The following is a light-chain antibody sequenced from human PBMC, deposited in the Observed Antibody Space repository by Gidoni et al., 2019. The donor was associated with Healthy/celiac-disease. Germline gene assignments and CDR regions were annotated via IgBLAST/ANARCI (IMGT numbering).Light chain of an antibody. CDR2: GAS. CDR1: QSVSSN. CDR3: QQYNNWPPAMYT. J-gene: IGKJ2*01. V-gene: IGKV3-15*01. Sequence: EIVMTQSPATLSVSPGERATLPCRASQSVSSNLPWYQQKPCQAPRLLIYGASTRATGIPARFSGSVSVTEFTLTISSLQSEDFAVYYCQQYNNWPPAMYTFGQGTKLEIK.